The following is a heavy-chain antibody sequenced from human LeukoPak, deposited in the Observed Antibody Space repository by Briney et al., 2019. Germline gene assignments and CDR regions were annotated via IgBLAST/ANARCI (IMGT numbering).Heavy chain of an antibody. Sequence: GESLKISCKGSGYSFPNYWIAWVRQMPGKGLEWMGIIYPGDSDTRYRPSFQGQVTFSADKSISTAYLQWSSLKASDTAMYYCARLAAGTWFDPWGQGNLVTVSS. CDR3: ARLAAGTWFDP. V-gene: IGHV5-51*01. CDR1: GYSFPNYW. CDR2: IYPGDSDT. J-gene: IGHJ5*02. D-gene: IGHD6-13*01.